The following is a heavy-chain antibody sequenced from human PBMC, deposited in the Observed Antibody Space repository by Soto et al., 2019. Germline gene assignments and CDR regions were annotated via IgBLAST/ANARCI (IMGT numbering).Heavy chain of an antibody. CDR3: AKDRAITMIVVPHAFDI. CDR1: GFTSSNYA. J-gene: IGHJ3*02. V-gene: IGHV3-23*01. CDR2: ISGSGDLT. Sequence: GGSLRLSCAASGFTSSNYAMSWVHQAPGRGLEWVSGISGSGDLTYYADSVKGRFTISRDNSENMVYLQMNSLRAEDTAVYYCAKDRAITMIVVPHAFDIWGQGTMVTVSS. D-gene: IGHD3-22*01.